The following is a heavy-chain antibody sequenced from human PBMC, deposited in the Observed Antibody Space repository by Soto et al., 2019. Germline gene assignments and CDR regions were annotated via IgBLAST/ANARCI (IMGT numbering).Heavy chain of an antibody. V-gene: IGHV3-30*18. CDR1: GFTFSSYG. J-gene: IGHJ5*02. CDR3: AKRISGYPLFDH. Sequence: XGSLRLSCSASGFTFSSYGMHWVRQAPGKGLEWVAVISYDGSNKYYADSVKGRFTTSRDNSKNTLYLQMNSLRAEDTAVYYCAKRISGYPLFDHWGQGTLVTVSS. CDR2: ISYDGSNK. D-gene: IGHD3-22*01.